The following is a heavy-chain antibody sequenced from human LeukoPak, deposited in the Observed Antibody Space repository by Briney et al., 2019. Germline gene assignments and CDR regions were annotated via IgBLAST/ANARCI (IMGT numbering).Heavy chain of an antibody. V-gene: IGHV3-48*01. CDR2: ISSSSSTI. Sequence: PGGSLRLSCAASGFTFSNYWMNWVRQAPGKGLEWVSYISSSSSTIYYADSVKGRFTISRDNAKNSLYLQMNSLRAEDTAVYYCARGPNSGHVDDFWSQSFGGDSKSAFDYWGQGTLVTVSS. CDR3: ARGPNSGHVDDFWSQSFGGDSKSAFDY. D-gene: IGHD3-3*01. J-gene: IGHJ4*02. CDR1: GFTFSNYW.